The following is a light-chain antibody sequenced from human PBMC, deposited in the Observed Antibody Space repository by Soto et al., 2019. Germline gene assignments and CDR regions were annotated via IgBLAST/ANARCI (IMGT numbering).Light chain of an antibody. CDR2: GNS. CDR1: SSNIGAGYD. Sequence: QSVLTQPPSVSGAPGQRVTISCTGSSSNIGAGYDVHWYQQLPGTAPKLLIYGNSNRPSGVPDRFSGSKSGTSASLAITGLQAEDEADYYCQSYDSSDNYVFGTGTKLTV. J-gene: IGLJ1*01. CDR3: QSYDSSDNYV. V-gene: IGLV1-40*01.